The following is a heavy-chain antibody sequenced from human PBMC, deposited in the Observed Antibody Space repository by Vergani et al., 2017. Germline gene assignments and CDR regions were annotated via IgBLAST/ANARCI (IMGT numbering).Heavy chain of an antibody. J-gene: IGHJ3*02. CDR3: ASSVVSIVVVITLAAFDI. D-gene: IGHD3-22*01. Sequence: QVQLVQSGAEVKKPGSSVKVSCKASGGTFSSYAISWVRQAPGQGLEWMGGIIPIFGTANYAQKFQGRVTITADESTSTAYMELSSLRSEDTAVYYCASSVVSIVVVITLAAFDIWGQGTMVTVSS. CDR1: GGTFSSYA. CDR2: IIPIFGTA. V-gene: IGHV1-69*01.